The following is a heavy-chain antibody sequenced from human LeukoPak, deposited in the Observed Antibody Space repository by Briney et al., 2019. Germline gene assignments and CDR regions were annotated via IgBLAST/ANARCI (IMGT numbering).Heavy chain of an antibody. Sequence: GRSLRLSCAASGFTFDDYAMHWVRQAPGKGLEWVSGISWNSGSIGYADSVKGRFTISRDNAKNSLYLQMNSLRAEDMALYYCPKDRGYCSSTSCPFDAFDIWGQGTMVTVSS. CDR3: PKDRGYCSSTSCPFDAFDI. J-gene: IGHJ3*02. CDR2: ISWNSGSI. CDR1: GFTFDDYA. D-gene: IGHD2-2*01. V-gene: IGHV3-9*03.